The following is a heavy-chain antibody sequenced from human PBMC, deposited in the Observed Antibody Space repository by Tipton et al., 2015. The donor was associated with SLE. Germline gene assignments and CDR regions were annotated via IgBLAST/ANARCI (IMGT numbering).Heavy chain of an antibody. D-gene: IGHD3-16*01. CDR3: VRDQVGVGDFDY. CDR1: GGSISSYY. J-gene: IGHJ4*02. V-gene: IGHV4-59*01. CDR2: RHHGGST. Sequence: LRLSCTVSGGSISSYYWSWIRQPPGKGLEWIGSRHHGGSTNYNPALTSRVTISGDPSKNQLSLRLTSVTAADTAVYYCVRDQVGVGDFDYWGQGALVTVSS.